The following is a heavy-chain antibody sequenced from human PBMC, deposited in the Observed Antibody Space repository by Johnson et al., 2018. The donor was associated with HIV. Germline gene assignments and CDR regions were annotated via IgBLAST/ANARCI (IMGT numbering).Heavy chain of an antibody. CDR1: DFTVGSIY. V-gene: IGHV3-30-3*01. J-gene: IGHJ3*02. CDR2: ISYDGSNK. Sequence: QVQLVESGGGLVQPGGSLRLSCAASDFTVGSIYMSWVRPAPGTGLSWVAVISYDGSNKSYAASVKGRFTISRDNSKNTLYLQMNSLRAEDTALYYCARALEVGATTANEAFDIWGQGTMVTVSS. CDR3: ARALEVGATTANEAFDI. D-gene: IGHD1-26*01.